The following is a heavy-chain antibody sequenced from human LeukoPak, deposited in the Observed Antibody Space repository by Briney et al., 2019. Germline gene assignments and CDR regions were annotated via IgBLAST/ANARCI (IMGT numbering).Heavy chain of an antibody. Sequence: GGSPRLSCAASGFTFSSYAMSWVRQAPGKGLEWVSAISGSGGSTYYADSVKGRFTISRDNSKNTLYLQMNSLRAEDTAVYYCAGVMGSSWANNWFDPWGQGTLVTVSS. D-gene: IGHD6-13*01. CDR3: AGVMGSSWANNWFDP. CDR1: GFTFSSYA. CDR2: ISGSGGST. V-gene: IGHV3-23*01. J-gene: IGHJ5*02.